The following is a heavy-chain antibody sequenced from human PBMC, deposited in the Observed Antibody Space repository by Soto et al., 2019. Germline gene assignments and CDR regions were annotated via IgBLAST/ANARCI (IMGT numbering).Heavy chain of an antibody. J-gene: IGHJ4*02. V-gene: IGHV3-23*01. CDR1: GFTFDSYA. CDR2: ISGSAGST. CDR3: ARMVVVAATLGYFDY. D-gene: IGHD2-15*01. Sequence: GGSLRLSCAASGFTFDSYAMDWVRQAPGKGLEWVSAISGSAGSTYYADSVKGRFTISRDNSKNSLYLQMNSLRAEDTAVYYCARMVVVAATLGYFDYWGQGTLVTVSS.